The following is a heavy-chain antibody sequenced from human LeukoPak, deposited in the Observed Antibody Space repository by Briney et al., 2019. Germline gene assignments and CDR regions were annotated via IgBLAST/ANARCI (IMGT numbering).Heavy chain of an antibody. D-gene: IGHD1-26*01. CDR1: GFTFSSYA. V-gene: IGHV3-23*01. Sequence: PGGSLRLSCVASGFTFSSYAMSWVRQAPGKGLEWVSAISGSGVTTHYAGSVKGRFSISRDNSKNTLYLLMNSLRAEDTALYYCAKKVVVGATSPYSDFQDWGQGTLVTDSS. CDR3: AKKVVVGATSPYSDFQD. CDR2: ISGSGVTT. J-gene: IGHJ1*01.